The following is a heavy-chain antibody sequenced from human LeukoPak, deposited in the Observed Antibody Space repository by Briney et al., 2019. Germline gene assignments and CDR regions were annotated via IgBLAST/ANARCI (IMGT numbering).Heavy chain of an antibody. CDR2: ITPSGGT. V-gene: IGHV1-2*02. Sequence: ASVKVSCKASGYTFTSYAMHWVRQAPGQELEWMGWITPSGGTNYPQKFQGRVAITRDTSITTAYMDLSRLTSDDTAVYYCARDRYGDGFAHFDYWGQGAPVSVSS. J-gene: IGHJ4*02. CDR3: ARDRYGDGFAHFDY. D-gene: IGHD5-24*01. CDR1: GYTFTSYA.